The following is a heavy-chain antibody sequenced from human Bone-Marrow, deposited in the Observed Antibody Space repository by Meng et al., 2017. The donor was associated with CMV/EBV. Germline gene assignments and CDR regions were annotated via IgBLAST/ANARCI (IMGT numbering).Heavy chain of an antibody. V-gene: IGHV1-18*01. CDR1: GYTFTSYG. Sequence: ASVKVSCKASGYTFTSYGISWVRQAPGQGLEWMGWISAYNGNTNYAQKLQGRVTMTTDTSTSTAYMELRSLRSDDTAVYYCARDFTGGAPLSRPEDVGMDVWGQGTTVTVSS. D-gene: IGHD2/OR15-2a*01. CDR2: ISAYNGNT. CDR3: ARDFTGGAPLSRPEDVGMDV. J-gene: IGHJ6*02.